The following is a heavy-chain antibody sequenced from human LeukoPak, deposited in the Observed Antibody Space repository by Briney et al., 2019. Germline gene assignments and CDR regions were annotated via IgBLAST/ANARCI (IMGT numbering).Heavy chain of an antibody. D-gene: IGHD2-15*01. V-gene: IGHV4-30-2*01. CDR1: GGSISSGGYS. CDR2: IYHSGSP. J-gene: IGHJ3*02. Sequence: PSETLSLTCAVSGGSISSGGYSWSWIRQPPGKGLEWIGYIYHSGSPYYNPSLQSRVTISADRSRNQFSLKLSSVTAADTAVYYCARLAEVVHDAFDIWGQGTMVTVSS. CDR3: ARLAEVVHDAFDI.